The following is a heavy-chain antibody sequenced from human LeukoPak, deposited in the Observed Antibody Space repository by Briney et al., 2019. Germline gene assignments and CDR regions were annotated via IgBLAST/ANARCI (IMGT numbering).Heavy chain of an antibody. D-gene: IGHD3-9*01. J-gene: IGHJ5*02. V-gene: IGHV3-53*01. CDR3: ARDGTIFFSDAKGWFDP. Sequence: PGGSLRLSCAASGFTVSSNYMSWVRQAPGKGLEWVSVIYSGGSTYYADSVKGRFTTSRDNAKNSLYLQMNSLRAEDTAVYYCARDGTIFFSDAKGWFDPWGQGTLVTVSS. CDR1: GFTVSSNY. CDR2: IYSGGST.